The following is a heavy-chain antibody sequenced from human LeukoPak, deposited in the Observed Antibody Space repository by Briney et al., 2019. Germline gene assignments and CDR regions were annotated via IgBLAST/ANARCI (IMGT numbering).Heavy chain of an antibody. Sequence: GASVKVSCKASGYTFTSYYMHWVRQAPGQGLEWMGIIYPSGGSTSYAQKFQGRVTMTRDTSTSTVYMELSSLRSEDTAVYYCARAQAQAYGSGSYYIPVISGSDYWGQGTLVTVSS. V-gene: IGHV1-46*01. J-gene: IGHJ4*02. D-gene: IGHD3-10*01. CDR3: ARAQAQAYGSGSYYIPVISGSDY. CDR2: IYPSGGST. CDR1: GYTFTSYY.